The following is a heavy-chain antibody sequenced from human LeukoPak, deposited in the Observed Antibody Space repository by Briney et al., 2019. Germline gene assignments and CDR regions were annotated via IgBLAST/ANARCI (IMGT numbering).Heavy chain of an antibody. CDR2: INHSGST. Sequence: SETLSLTCAVYGGSFSGYYWSWIRQPPGKGLEWIGEINHSGSTNYNPSLKSRVTISVDTSKNQFSLKLSSVTAADTAVYYCARGLRIYGDYVSGRVYYMDVWGKGTTVTVS. V-gene: IGHV4-34*01. CDR1: GGSFSGYY. J-gene: IGHJ6*03. CDR3: ARGLRIYGDYVSGRVYYMDV. D-gene: IGHD4-17*01.